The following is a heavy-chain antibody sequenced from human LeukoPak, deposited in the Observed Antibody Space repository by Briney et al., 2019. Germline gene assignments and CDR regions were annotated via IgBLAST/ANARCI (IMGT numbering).Heavy chain of an antibody. V-gene: IGHV4-4*07. CDR2: LYTSGNI. D-gene: IGHD6-19*01. CDR3: ARIIAVAGTLYFDY. J-gene: IGHJ4*02. Sequence: SETLSLTCIVSGGSISSYYWSWIRQPAGKGLEWIGRLYTSGNINHNPSLRSRVTMSADTSKNQLSLKLSSVTAADTGVYSCARIIAVAGTLYFDYWGQGTLVTVSS. CDR1: GGSISSYY.